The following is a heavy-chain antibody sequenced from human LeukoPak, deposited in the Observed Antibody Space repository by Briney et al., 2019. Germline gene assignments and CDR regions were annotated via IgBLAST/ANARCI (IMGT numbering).Heavy chain of an antibody. D-gene: IGHD1-26*01. Sequence: SETLSLTCAVYGGSFSGYYWSWIRQPPGKGLEWIGEINHSGSTNYNPSLKSRVTISVDTSKNQFSLKLSSVTAADTAVCYCARRRGGATLFDPWGQGTLVTVSS. CDR2: INHSGST. J-gene: IGHJ5*02. CDR1: GGSFSGYY. CDR3: ARRRGGATLFDP. V-gene: IGHV4-34*01.